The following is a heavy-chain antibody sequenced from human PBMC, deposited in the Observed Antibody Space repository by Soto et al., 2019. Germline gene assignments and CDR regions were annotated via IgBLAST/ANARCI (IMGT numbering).Heavy chain of an antibody. CDR1: GFTFSGSA. J-gene: IGHJ5*01. CDR3: SRANCSSDTCYSVYDF. Sequence: EVQLVEYGGGLVQPGGSLKLSCAASGFTFSGSAMHWVRQVSGKGLEWVGRIKAKTHSSTTAYAASVKGRFTISRDDSKNTAYLQMNSLKTEDTAMYYCSRANCSSDTCYSVYDFWGHEPLVTVSS. V-gene: IGHV3-73*01. D-gene: IGHD2-2*02. CDR2: IKAKTHSSTT.